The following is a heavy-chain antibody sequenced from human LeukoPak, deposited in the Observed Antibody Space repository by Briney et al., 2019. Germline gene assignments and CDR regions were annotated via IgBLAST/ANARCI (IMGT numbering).Heavy chain of an antibody. J-gene: IGHJ4*02. V-gene: IGHV4-59*11. CDR1: GGSISGHF. CDR2: IHYSGST. D-gene: IGHD2-15*01. CDR3: ARFSAECSGDSCYLDY. Sequence: PSETLSLTCTVSGGSISGHFWSWIRQPPGKGLELTGHIHYSGSTFYKPSLKSRVTISLDSSTNQFSQRLTSVTAADTAVYYCARFSAECSGDSCYLDYWGQGTLVTVSS.